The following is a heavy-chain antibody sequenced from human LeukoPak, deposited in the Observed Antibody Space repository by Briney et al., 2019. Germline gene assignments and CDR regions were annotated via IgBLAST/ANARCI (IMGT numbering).Heavy chain of an antibody. J-gene: IGHJ4*02. Sequence: PGGSLRLSCAASGFTFSRCAMSWVRHAPGKGLEWVSGMSGSGGSTFYADSVKGRFTISRDNSKNSLYLQMNSLRAEDTAVFYCARQPNYGDYVDSWGQGTLVTVSS. D-gene: IGHD4-17*01. CDR3: ARQPNYGDYVDS. CDR2: MSGSGGST. CDR1: GFTFSRCA. V-gene: IGHV3-23*01.